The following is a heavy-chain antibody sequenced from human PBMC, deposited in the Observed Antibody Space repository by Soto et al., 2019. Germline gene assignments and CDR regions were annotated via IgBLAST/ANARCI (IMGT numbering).Heavy chain of an antibody. CDR3: ARDADTVATPLLDP. D-gene: IGHD5-12*01. CDR2: IYTSGST. Sequence: SETLSLTCTVSGGSISSYYWSWIRQPAGKGLEWIGRIYTSGSTNYNPSLKSRVTMSVDTAKNQFSLKLSSVTAADTAVYYCARDADTVATPLLDPWGQGTLMTVYS. J-gene: IGHJ5*02. CDR1: GGSISSYY. V-gene: IGHV4-4*07.